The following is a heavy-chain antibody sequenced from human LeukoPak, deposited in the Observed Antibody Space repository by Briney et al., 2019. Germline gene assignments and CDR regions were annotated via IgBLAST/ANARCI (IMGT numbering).Heavy chain of an antibody. D-gene: IGHD1-1*01. Sequence: GGSLRLSCAAYGFTLSAYWRHWVRHDPGKGRVWVSRINNDGSATFYADCVKGGLTISRDNAENTLYLQMDRLRAEDTAMYYCAREILEPGKTHEYWGQGTLVTVSS. CDR2: INNDGSAT. J-gene: IGHJ4*02. CDR3: AREILEPGKTHEY. CDR1: GFTLSAYW. V-gene: IGHV3-74*01.